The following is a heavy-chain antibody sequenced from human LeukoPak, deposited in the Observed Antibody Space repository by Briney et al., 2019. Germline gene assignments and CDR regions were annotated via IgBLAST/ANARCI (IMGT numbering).Heavy chain of an antibody. CDR2: INPNSGGT. Sequence: ASVKVSCKASGYTFTSYGISWVRQAPGQGLEWMGWINPNSGGTNYAQKFQGRVTMTRDTSISTAYMELSRLRSDDTAVYYCARERRGSWSAAEDWGQGTLVTVSS. V-gene: IGHV1-2*02. D-gene: IGHD6-13*01. CDR3: ARERRGSWSAAED. CDR1: GYTFTSYG. J-gene: IGHJ4*02.